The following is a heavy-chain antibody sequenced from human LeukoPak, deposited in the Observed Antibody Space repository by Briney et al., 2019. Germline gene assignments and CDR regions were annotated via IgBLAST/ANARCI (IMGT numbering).Heavy chain of an antibody. J-gene: IGHJ4*02. CDR3: ASGYSTKLGVGYFDY. Sequence: SETLSLTCAVYGGSFSGYYWSWIRQPPGKGLEWIGEINHSGSTNYNPSLKSRVTISVDTSKNQFSLKLSSVTAADTAVYYCASGYSTKLGVGYFDYWGQGTLVTVSS. CDR2: INHSGST. D-gene: IGHD6-13*01. CDR1: GGSFSGYY. V-gene: IGHV4-34*01.